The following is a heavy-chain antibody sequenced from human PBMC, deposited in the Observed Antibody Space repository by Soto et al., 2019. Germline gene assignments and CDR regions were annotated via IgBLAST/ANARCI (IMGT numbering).Heavy chain of an antibody. D-gene: IGHD3-22*01. Sequence: EVQLVESGGGLVKPGGSLRLSCAASGFTFSSYSMNWVRQAPGKGLEWVSSISSSSSYIYYADSVKGRFTIPRDNAKSPRYRQRNSLRAEDTAVYYCASHPRDSSGYWYYFDYWGQGTLVTVSS. CDR1: GFTFSSYS. CDR2: ISSSSSYI. CDR3: ASHPRDSSGYWYYFDY. V-gene: IGHV3-21*01. J-gene: IGHJ4*02.